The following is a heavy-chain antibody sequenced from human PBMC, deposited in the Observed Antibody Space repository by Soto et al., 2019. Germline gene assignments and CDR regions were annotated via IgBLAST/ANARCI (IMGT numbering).Heavy chain of an antibody. CDR3: AKDASSGITSFDL. D-gene: IGHD3-3*01. J-gene: IGHJ2*01. Sequence: PGGSLRLSCAASGFTFSSYAMSWVRQAPGKGLEWVSSISGSGGSTYYADSVKGRFTISSDNSKNTLYLQMNSLRAEDTALYYCAKDASSGITSFDLWGRGTLVTVSS. CDR1: GFTFSSYA. V-gene: IGHV3-23*01. CDR2: ISGSGGST.